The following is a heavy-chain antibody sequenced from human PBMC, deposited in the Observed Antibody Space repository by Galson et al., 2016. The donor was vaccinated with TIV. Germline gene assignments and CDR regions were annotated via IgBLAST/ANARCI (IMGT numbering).Heavy chain of an antibody. CDR1: GFSLNTDGMC. Sequence: PALVKPTQTLTLTCTFSGFSLNTDGMCVNWIRQPPGKALEWLARIDWDDDKSYSPSLKTRLTISKDTSKNQVVLTMTNVDPVDTATYYCARISGYYDSSGHYIPRSFDYWGQGSIVTVAS. J-gene: IGHJ4*02. CDR2: IDWDDDK. CDR3: ARISGYYDSSGHYIPRSFDY. D-gene: IGHD3-22*01. V-gene: IGHV2-70*11.